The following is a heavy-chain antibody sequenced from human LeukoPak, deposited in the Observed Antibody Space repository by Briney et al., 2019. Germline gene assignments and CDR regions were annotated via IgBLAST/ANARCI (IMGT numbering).Heavy chain of an antibody. J-gene: IGHJ4*02. CDR2: INPNSGGT. D-gene: IGHD6-19*01. V-gene: IGHV1-2*02. Sequence: ASVKVSCKASGYTFTSYAMNWVRQAPGQGLEWMGWINPNSGGTNYAQKFQGRVTMTRDTSISTAYMELSRLRSDDTAVYYCAREGVAGTSMFADYWGQGTLVTVSS. CDR1: GYTFTSYA. CDR3: AREGVAGTSMFADY.